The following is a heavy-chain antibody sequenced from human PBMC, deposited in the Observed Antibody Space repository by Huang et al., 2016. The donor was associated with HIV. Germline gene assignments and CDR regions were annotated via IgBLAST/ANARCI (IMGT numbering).Heavy chain of an antibody. D-gene: IGHD3-10*01. J-gene: IGHJ4*02. CDR3: ARHFGSWSGYFDS. CDR2: IYYMGDT. V-gene: IGHV4-39*01. CDR1: GGSITDSNYY. Sequence: QLQLQESGPGLVRPSETLSLICTVSGGSITDSNYYWGWIRQPPGKGLEWIGSIYYMGDTFYNPSLKSRVTISVDTSKNRFSLDIRSVAVADTAIYYCARHFGSWSGYFDSWGQGTLVPVSS.